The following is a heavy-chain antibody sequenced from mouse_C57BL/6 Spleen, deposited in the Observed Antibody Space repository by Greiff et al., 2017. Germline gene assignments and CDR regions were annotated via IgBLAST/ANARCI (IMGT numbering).Heavy chain of an antibody. CDR1: GYTFTSYW. J-gene: IGHJ2*01. Sequence: QVQLQQPGAELVRPGTSVKLSCKASGYTFTSYWMHWVKQRPGQGLEWIGVIDPSDSYTNYNQKFKGKATLTVDTSSSTAYMQLSSLTSEDSAVYYCARVNPGDYWGQGTTLTVSS. CDR2: IDPSDSYT. V-gene: IGHV1-59*01. CDR3: ARVNPGDY.